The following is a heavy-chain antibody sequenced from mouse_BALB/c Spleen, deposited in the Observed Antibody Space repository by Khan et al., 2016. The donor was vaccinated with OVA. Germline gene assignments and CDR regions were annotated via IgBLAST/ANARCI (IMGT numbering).Heavy chain of an antibody. J-gene: IGHJ3*01. CDR2: IRYDGDS. D-gene: IGHD3-1*01. CDR3: ARGGSSGPAWFTS. CDR1: GYSITSGYF. Sequence: EVQLVESGPGLVKPSQSLSLTCSVTGYSITSGYFWNWIRQFPGNKLEWMGYIRYDGDSNYNPSLKNRISITRDTSKNQFFLRLNSVTPEDTATYYCARGGSSGPAWFTSWGQGTLLTVSA. V-gene: IGHV3-6*02.